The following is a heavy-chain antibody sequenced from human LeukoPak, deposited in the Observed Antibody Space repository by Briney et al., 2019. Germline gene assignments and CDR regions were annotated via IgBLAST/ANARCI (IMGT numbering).Heavy chain of an antibody. J-gene: IGHJ4*02. D-gene: IGHD1-26*01. CDR1: GFTFGNAW. Sequence: PGGSLRLSCAASGFTFGNAWMSWVRQAPGKGLEWVGRIKSKTDGGTTDYAAPVKGRFTISRDDSKNTLYLQMNSLKTEDTAVYYCTTAGWELYYFDYWGQGTLVTVSS. V-gene: IGHV3-15*01. CDR2: IKSKTDGGTT. CDR3: TTAGWELYYFDY.